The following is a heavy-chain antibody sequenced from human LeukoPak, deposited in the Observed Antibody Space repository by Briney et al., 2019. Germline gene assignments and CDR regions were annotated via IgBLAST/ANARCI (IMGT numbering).Heavy chain of an antibody. D-gene: IGHD5-24*01. CDR1: GFTFSDYS. V-gene: IGHV3-21*04. CDR2: ISSSSSNI. Sequence: GGSLRLSCAASGFTFSDYSMNWVRQAPGKGLEWVSSISSSSSNIYYAASEKGRFTISRDNAKKSLYLQMNSLRAEDTALYYCAKGDEMATNTSFDYWGQGTMVTVSS. CDR3: AKGDEMATNTSFDY. J-gene: IGHJ4*02.